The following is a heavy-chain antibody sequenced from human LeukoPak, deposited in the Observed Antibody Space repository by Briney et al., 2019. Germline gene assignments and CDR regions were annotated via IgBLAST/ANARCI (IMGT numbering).Heavy chain of an antibody. V-gene: IGHV4-59*01. D-gene: IGHD6-19*01. J-gene: IGHJ3*02. CDR3: ARVDYSSGWYQGDAFDI. Sequence: SETLSPTCNGSGGSISSYYWSWIRQPQGKGLEWIGYIYYSGSTNYNPSLKSRVTISVDTSKNQFSLKLSSVTAADTAVYYCARVDYSSGWYQGDAFDIWGQGTMVTVSS. CDR1: GGSISSYY. CDR2: IYYSGST.